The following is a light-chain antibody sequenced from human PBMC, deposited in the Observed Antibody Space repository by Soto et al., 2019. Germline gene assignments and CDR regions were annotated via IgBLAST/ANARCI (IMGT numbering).Light chain of an antibody. V-gene: IGKV3-15*01. Sequence: EVVLTQSPATLSVSPGAGATLSCRASQSVGSNLAWYQQKPGQTPRVLIYGASTRAIGIPARFSGSGFGTEFTLTISSLQSEDFATYYCQQSYRTPHTFGQGTRLETK. J-gene: IGKJ2*01. CDR2: GAS. CDR3: QQSYRTPHT. CDR1: QSVGSN.